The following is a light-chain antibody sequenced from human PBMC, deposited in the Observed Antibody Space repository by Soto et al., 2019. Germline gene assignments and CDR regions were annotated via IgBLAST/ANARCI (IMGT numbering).Light chain of an antibody. CDR3: SSYTSSSTGV. J-gene: IGLJ1*01. CDR1: SSDVGGYNY. Sequence: QSVLTQPASVSGSPGQSITISCTGTSSDVGGYNYVSWYQQYPSKAPKLMNYDVNNRPSGGSNSFSGSKSGNTASLTISGLQAEDEADYYCSSYTSSSTGVFGTGTKVTVL. CDR2: DVN. V-gene: IGLV2-14*01.